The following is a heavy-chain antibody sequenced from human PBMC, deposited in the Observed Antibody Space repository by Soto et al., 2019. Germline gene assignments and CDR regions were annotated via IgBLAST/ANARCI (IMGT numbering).Heavy chain of an antibody. CDR2: ISGNGADT. V-gene: IGHV3-23*01. J-gene: IGHJ4*02. CDR3: AKDLVHYGSGTFGY. Sequence: GGSLRLSCAASGFTFSSYAMSWVRQAPGKGLEWVSAISGNGADTSYADSVRGRFTISRDNSKNTLYLQMNSLRAEDTAVYYCAKDLVHYGSGTFGYWGQGTLVTVSS. D-gene: IGHD3-10*01. CDR1: GFTFSSYA.